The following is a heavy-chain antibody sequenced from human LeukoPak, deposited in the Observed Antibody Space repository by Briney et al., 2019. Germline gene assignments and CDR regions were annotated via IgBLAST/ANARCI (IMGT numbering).Heavy chain of an antibody. Sequence: WVRQPPGKGLEWIGSIYYSGTTYYKPSPKSRVTISVDTSKNQFSLKLTSVTAADTAVYYCASEYSSAAGYWGQGTLVTVSS. J-gene: IGHJ4*02. V-gene: IGHV4-39*01. D-gene: IGHD3-22*01. CDR3: ASEYSSAAGY. CDR2: IYYSGTT.